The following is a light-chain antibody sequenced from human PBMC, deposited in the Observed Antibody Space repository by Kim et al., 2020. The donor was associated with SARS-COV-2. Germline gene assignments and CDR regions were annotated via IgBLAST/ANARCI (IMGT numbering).Light chain of an antibody. Sequence: SPGERATLSCWASQSVSNNYLAWYQQKPGQAPRLLIYDSSSRATGIPDRFSASGSETDFTLTISRLEPEDSAVYYCQQYGISTRTFGQGTKVDIK. CDR2: DSS. CDR3: QQYGISTRT. J-gene: IGKJ1*01. CDR1: QSVSNNY. V-gene: IGKV3-20*01.